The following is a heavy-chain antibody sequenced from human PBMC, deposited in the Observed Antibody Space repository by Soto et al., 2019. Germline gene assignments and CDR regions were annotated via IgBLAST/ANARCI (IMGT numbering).Heavy chain of an antibody. J-gene: IGHJ4*02. CDR1: GFSFAGYG. CDR3: AKAQTFNGYYGGFDA. D-gene: IGHD3-3*01. Sequence: EVQLWESGGGVVQPGGSLRVSCGGSGFSFAGYGLTWVRQAPGKGLEWLSAISGGGGSTYYADSVRGRFSISRDISGNMVYLQLNHLTAGDTATYYCAKAQTFNGYYGGFDAWGQGTRVTVSS. V-gene: IGHV3-23*01. CDR2: ISGGGGST.